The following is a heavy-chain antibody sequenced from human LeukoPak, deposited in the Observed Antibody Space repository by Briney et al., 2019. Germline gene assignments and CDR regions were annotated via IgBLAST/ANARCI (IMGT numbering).Heavy chain of an antibody. V-gene: IGHV3-64D*09. D-gene: IGHD1-26*01. CDR2: INDNGGRT. Sequence: GGSLRLSCSASGFTFSRYAVHWVRQAPGKGLEYVSGINDNGGRTHYGDSVKGRFSISRDNSKNTLHLQMSTLRAEDTALYYCVKDVGGSYAFDYWGQGILVTVAS. J-gene: IGHJ4*02. CDR3: VKDVGGSYAFDY. CDR1: GFTFSRYA.